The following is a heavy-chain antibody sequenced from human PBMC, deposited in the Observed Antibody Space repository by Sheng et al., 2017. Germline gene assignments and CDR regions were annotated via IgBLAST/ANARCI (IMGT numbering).Heavy chain of an antibody. Sequence: HVQLVQSGAEVKKPGSSVKVSCKASGGTFGSYIINWVRQGPGQGLEWMGGIILMFGSPNYAQRFQGRVTITADKSTSTVYMELSSLRSEDSAVYYCARDGDGFDVWGPGTSLTVSS. J-gene: IGHJ3*01. CDR1: GGTFGSYI. V-gene: IGHV1-69*13. CDR2: IILMFGSP. CDR3: ARDGDGFDV.